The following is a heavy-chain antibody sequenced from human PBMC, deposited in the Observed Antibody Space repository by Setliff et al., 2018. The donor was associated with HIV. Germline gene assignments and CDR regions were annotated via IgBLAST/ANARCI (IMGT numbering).Heavy chain of an antibody. V-gene: IGHV7-4-1*02. CDR3: ARNSPFPPSSGAHFDF. J-gene: IGHJ4*02. CDR1: GYSFTTYS. D-gene: IGHD3-22*01. CDR2: IHTSTGKP. Sequence: ASVKVSCKASGYSFTTYSINWLRQAPGQGPEWMGWIHTSTGKPTYVRDFTGRFVFSLDTSVNTAFLQISDLKTEDTAVHYCARNSPFPPSSGAHFDFWGPGTLVTVSS.